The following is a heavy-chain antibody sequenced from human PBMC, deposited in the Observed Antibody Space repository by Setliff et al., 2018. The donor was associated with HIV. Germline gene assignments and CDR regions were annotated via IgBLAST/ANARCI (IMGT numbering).Heavy chain of an antibody. D-gene: IGHD5-12*01. CDR1: GGSISTNSYY. V-gene: IGHV4-39*01. J-gene: IGHJ4*02. CDR3: ARLGDSGYDFRGYFDY. Sequence: SETLSLTCTVSGGSISTNSYYWGWIRQSPGKGLEWLANVYYSGGTYYNPSLNSRVTISVDTSRNQFSLKLTSVTAADTALYFCARLGDSGYDFRGYFDYWGQGKLVTVSS. CDR2: VYYSGGT.